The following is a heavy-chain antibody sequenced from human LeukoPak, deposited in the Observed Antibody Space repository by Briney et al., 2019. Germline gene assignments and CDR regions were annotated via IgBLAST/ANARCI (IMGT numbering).Heavy chain of an antibody. V-gene: IGHV3-23*01. CDR3: AKSGDQLLFPFDY. CDR1: GFTFSSYA. J-gene: IGHJ4*02. D-gene: IGHD2-2*01. CDR2: ISGSGGST. Sequence: GGSLRLSCAAPGFTFSSYAMSWVRQAPGKGLEWVSAISGSGGSTYYADSVKGRFTISRDNSKNTLYLQMNSLRAEDTAVYYCAKSGDQLLFPFDYWGQGTLVTVSS.